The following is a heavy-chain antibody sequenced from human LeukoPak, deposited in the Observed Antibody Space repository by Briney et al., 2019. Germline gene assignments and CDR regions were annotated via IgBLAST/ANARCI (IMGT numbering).Heavy chain of an antibody. J-gene: IGHJ3*02. CDR3: AKGGADYYDSSGYYNAFDI. CDR2: ISWNSGSI. V-gene: IGHV3-9*01. Sequence: GRSLRLSCAASGFTFDDYAMHWVRQAPGKGLEWVSGISWNSGSIGYADSVKGRFTISRDNAKNSLYLQMNSLRAEDTALYYCAKGGADYYDSSGYYNAFDIWGQGTMVTVSS. D-gene: IGHD3-22*01. CDR1: GFTFDDYA.